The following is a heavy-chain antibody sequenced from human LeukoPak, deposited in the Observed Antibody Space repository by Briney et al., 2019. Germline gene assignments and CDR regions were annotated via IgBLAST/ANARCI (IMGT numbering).Heavy chain of an antibody. Sequence: SETLSLTCTVSGYSISSGYYWGWIRQPPGKGLEWIGSIYHSGSTYYNPSLKSRVTISVDTSKNQFSLKLSSVTAADTAVYYCARTEYYYYYYMDVWGKGTTVTISS. CDR1: GYSISSGYY. CDR3: ARTEYYYYYYMDV. CDR2: IYHSGST. J-gene: IGHJ6*03. V-gene: IGHV4-38-2*02.